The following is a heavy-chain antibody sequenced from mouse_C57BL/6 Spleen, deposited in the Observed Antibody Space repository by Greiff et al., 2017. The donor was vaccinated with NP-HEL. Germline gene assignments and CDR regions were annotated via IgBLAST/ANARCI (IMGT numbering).Heavy chain of an antibody. CDR2: INPNNGGT. J-gene: IGHJ1*03. CDR3: ARGLPRWYFDV. Sequence: EVQLQQSGPEPVKPGASVKISCKASGYTFTDYYMNWVKQSHGKSLEWIGDINPNNGGTSYNQKFKGKATLTVDKSSSTAYMELRSLTSEDSAVYYCARGLPRWYFDVWGTGTTVTVSS. V-gene: IGHV1-26*01. D-gene: IGHD2-4*01. CDR1: GYTFTDYY.